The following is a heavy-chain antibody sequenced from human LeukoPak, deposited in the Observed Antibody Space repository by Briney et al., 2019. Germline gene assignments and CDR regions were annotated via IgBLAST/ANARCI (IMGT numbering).Heavy chain of an antibody. CDR1: GGSFSGYY. J-gene: IGHJ4*02. CDR3: CNIRGAKRNFGY. D-gene: IGHD3-3*02. V-gene: IGHV4-34*03. CDR2: INHSAST. Sequence: SETLSLTCAVYGGSFSGYYWSWIRQPPGKGLEWIGEINHSASTNYNPSLKSRVTISVDTSKNQFSLKLSSVTAADTAVYYCCNIRGAKRNFGYWGQGTLVTVSS.